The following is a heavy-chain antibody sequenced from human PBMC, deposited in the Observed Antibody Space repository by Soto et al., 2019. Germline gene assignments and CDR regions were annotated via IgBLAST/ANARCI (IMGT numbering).Heavy chain of an antibody. D-gene: IGHD5-12*01. CDR2: ISYDGSNK. V-gene: IGHV3-30-3*01. Sequence: QVQLVESGGGVVQPGRSLRLSCAASGFTFSSYATHWVRQAPGKGLEWVAVISYDGSNKYYADSVKGRFTISRDNSKNTLYPQMNSLRAEDTAVYYCARGKRDGYNYLRFYYYYYYGMDVWGQGTTVTVSS. J-gene: IGHJ6*02. CDR1: GFTFSSYA. CDR3: ARGKRDGYNYLRFYYYYYYGMDV.